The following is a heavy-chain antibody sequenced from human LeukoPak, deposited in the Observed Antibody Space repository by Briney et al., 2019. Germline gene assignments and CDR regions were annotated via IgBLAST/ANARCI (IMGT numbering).Heavy chain of an antibody. CDR3: AKQGDIVVVPAAISFDY. D-gene: IGHD2-2*02. V-gene: IGHV3-23*01. CDR2: ISGSGGST. CDR1: GFTFSSYA. Sequence: GGSPRLSCAASGFTFSSYAMSWVRQAPGKGLEWVSAISGSGGSTYYADSVKGRFTISRDNSKNTLYLQMNSLRAEDTAVYYCAKQGDIVVVPAAISFDYWGQGTLVTVSS. J-gene: IGHJ4*02.